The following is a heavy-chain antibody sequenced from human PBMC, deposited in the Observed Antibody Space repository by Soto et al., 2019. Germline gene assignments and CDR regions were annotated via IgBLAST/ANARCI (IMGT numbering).Heavy chain of an antibody. CDR1: GFTFSDYA. D-gene: IGHD6-19*01. CDR3: AKGRRQWLVTSDFNY. J-gene: IGHJ4*02. CDR2: VSHDGRNT. Sequence: VQLVESGGGVVQPGRSLRLSCAASGFTFSDYAMHWVRQAPGKGLEWVAVVSHDGRNTHYADSVKGRFTISRDSSNKSVSLEMTRLRAEDTAVYYCAKGRRQWLVTSDFNYWGQGALVTVSS. V-gene: IGHV3-30*18.